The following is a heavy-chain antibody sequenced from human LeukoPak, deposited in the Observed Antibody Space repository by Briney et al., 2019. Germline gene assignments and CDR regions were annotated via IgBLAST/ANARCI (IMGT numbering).Heavy chain of an antibody. V-gene: IGHV1-69*13. Sequence: SVKVSCKTSGGTFNSHAISWVRQAPGQGLEWMGGITAIFRTANYAQKFQGRVTITADEFMSTVYMELSSLRSEDTAVYYCARHSGYHSTMYLDYWGQGTLVTVSS. CDR2: ITAIFRTA. J-gene: IGHJ4*02. CDR1: GGTFNSHA. CDR3: ARHSGYHSTMYLDY. D-gene: IGHD3-22*01.